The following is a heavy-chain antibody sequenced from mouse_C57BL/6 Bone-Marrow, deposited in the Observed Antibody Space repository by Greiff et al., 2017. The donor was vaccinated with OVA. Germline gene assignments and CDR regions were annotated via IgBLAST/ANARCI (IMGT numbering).Heavy chain of an antibody. D-gene: IGHD1-1*01. V-gene: IGHV14-4*01. Sequence: EVQLQQSGAELVRPGASVKLSCTASGFNIKDDYMHWVKRRPEQGLEWIGWIDPENGDTEYASKFQGKATITADTSSNTAYLQLSSLTSEDTAVYYCTPYGSSLYYAMDYWGRGTSVTVSS. CDR2: IDPENGDT. J-gene: IGHJ4*01. CDR3: TPYGSSLYYAMDY. CDR1: GFNIKDDY.